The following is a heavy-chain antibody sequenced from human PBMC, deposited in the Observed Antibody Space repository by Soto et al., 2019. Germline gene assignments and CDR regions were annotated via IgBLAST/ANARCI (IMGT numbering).Heavy chain of an antibody. V-gene: IGHV1-8*01. CDR2: MNPNSGNT. D-gene: IGHD3-3*01. Sequence: EASVKVSCKASGYTFTSYDINWVRQATGQGLEWMGWMNPNSGNTGYAQKFQGRVTMTRNTSISTAYMELSSLRSEDTAVYYCARSRLATYYDFWSAKDYYYYGMDVWGQGTTVTVSS. J-gene: IGHJ6*02. CDR3: ARSRLATYYDFWSAKDYYYYGMDV. CDR1: GYTFTSYD.